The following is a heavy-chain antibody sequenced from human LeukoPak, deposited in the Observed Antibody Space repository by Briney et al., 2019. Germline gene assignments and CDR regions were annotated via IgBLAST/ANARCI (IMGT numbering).Heavy chain of an antibody. CDR1: GFTFSSYS. V-gene: IGHV3-21*01. CDR3: AKVHMYSGWNYYFDY. J-gene: IGHJ4*02. D-gene: IGHD6-19*01. Sequence: GGSLRLSCAASGFTFSSYSMTWVRQAPGKGLEWVSSISSSSSYIYYADSVKGRFTISRDNAKNSLYLQMNSLRAEDTAVYYCAKVHMYSGWNYYFDYWGQGTLVTVSS. CDR2: ISSSSSYI.